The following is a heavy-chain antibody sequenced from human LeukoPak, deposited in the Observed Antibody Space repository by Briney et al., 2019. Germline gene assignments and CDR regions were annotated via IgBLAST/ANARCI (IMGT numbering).Heavy chain of an antibody. CDR1: GFTFSSYA. Sequence: GGSLRLSCAASGFTFSSYAMHWVRQAPGKGLEWVAVISYDGSNKYYADSVKGRFTISRDNSKNTLYLQMDSLRAEDTAVYYCAREDYDILTIVYWGQGTLVTVSS. CDR3: AREDYDILTIVY. J-gene: IGHJ4*02. V-gene: IGHV3-30*04. CDR2: ISYDGSNK. D-gene: IGHD3-9*01.